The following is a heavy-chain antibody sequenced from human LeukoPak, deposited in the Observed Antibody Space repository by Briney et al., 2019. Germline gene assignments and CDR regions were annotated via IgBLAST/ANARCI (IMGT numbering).Heavy chain of an antibody. J-gene: IGHJ4*02. CDR2: TYYRSKWFI. CDR3: TRSDCSSGRCPGFDN. V-gene: IGHV6-1*01. Sequence: SQTLSLTCGISGDSVSSNSAAWNWIGQSPSRGLEWLGRTYYRSKWFINYAPFVKSRIIINPDTPKNQVSLQLNSVTPEDTAAYYCTRSDCSSGRCPGFDNWGQGTLVTVSS. CDR1: GDSVSSNSAA. D-gene: IGHD6-19*01.